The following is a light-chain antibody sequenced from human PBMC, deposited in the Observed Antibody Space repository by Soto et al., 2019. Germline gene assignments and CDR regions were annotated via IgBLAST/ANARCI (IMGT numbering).Light chain of an antibody. J-gene: IGKJ5*01. V-gene: IGKV3-20*01. CDR1: QSVTKNN. CDR3: QQYGSSAPIT. CDR2: GAS. Sequence: ENVLTQSPGPPSLSPGERANLSFRAIQSVTKNNLNWYQQKPGQAPRLPIYGASIRATGIPDRFSGSGSETDFTLTISRLEPEDFALYYCQQYGSSAPITFGQGTRLEI.